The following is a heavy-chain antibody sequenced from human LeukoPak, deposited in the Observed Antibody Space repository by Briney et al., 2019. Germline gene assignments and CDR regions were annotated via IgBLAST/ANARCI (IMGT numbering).Heavy chain of an antibody. V-gene: IGHV4-39*07. CDR3: ARPIRN. CDR2: MYYTGTI. J-gene: IGHJ4*02. Sequence: PSETLSLTCTVSGDSITSSSYYWGWIRQPPGKGLEWIGTMYYTGTIYHNPSLKSRVTISVDTSKNQFSLSLSSVTAADTAVYYCARPIRNWGQGTLVIVSS. CDR1: GDSITSSSYY.